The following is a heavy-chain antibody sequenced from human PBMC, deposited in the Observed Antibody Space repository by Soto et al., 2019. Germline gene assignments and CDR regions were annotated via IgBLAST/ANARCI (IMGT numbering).Heavy chain of an antibody. Sequence: SETLSLTCAVYGGSFSGYYWSWIRQPPGKGLEWIGEINHSGSTNYNPSLKSRVSLSVDTSKNQFSLKLSSVTAADTAVYYCARNRKIVVVVAATHYYYYGMDVWGQGTTVTVSS. D-gene: IGHD2-15*01. V-gene: IGHV4-34*01. CDR3: ARNRKIVVVVAATHYYYYGMDV. J-gene: IGHJ6*02. CDR1: GGSFSGYY. CDR2: INHSGST.